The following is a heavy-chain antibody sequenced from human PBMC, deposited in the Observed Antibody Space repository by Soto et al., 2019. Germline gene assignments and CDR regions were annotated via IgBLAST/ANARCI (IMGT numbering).Heavy chain of an antibody. J-gene: IGHJ4*02. CDR2: IYHGGSA. V-gene: IGHV4-34*01. Sequence: QVQLPQWGAGLLKPSETLSLTCAVYGGSFSAYYWSWIRQPPGKGLEWIGEIYHGGSANYNPSLKSRVTTSLDPSKNQFSLKLNSLTAADTAVYYCARSLAQSRGWHYWGQGTLVTVSS. CDR3: ARSLAQSRGWHY. CDR1: GGSFSAYY. D-gene: IGHD6-19*01.